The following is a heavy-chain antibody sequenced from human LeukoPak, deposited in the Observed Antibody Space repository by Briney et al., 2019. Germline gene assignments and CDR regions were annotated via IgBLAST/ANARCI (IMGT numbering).Heavy chain of an antibody. CDR2: ISSSSSYI. CDR1: GFTFSSYS. CDR3: TRDPYSGSYGPYYYYYMDV. Sequence: GGSLRLSCAASGFTFSSYSMNWVRQAPGKGLEWVSSISSSSSYIYYADSVKGRLTISRDNAKNSLYLQMDSLRVEDTAVYYCTRDPYSGSYGPYYYYYMDVWGKGTTVTISS. V-gene: IGHV3-21*06. J-gene: IGHJ6*03. D-gene: IGHD1-26*01.